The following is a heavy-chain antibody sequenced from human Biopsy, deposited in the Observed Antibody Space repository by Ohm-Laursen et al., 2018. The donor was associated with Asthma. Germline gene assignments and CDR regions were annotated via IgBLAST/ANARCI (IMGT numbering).Heavy chain of an antibody. D-gene: IGHD6-13*01. V-gene: IGHV4-39*01. J-gene: IGHJ6*02. Sequence: SDTLSLTCSLSSGSGGYMRSGNYYWGWIRQPPGKGREWIGGIYYSGTTYYTPSLESRATVSADTPKNQFSLKLTFVSAADTAVYYCVRGSSSWHHGPFHYYYGLDVWGQGTTATVSS. CDR3: VRGSSSWHHGPFHYYYGLDV. CDR1: SGSGGYMRSGNYY. CDR2: IYYSGTT.